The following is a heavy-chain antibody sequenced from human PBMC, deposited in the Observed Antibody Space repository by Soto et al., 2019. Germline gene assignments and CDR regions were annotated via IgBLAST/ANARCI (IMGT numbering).Heavy chain of an antibody. CDR3: ARVAFSYFGLDV. Sequence: SETLSLTCSVPGGAISSYYWSWVRQPAGKGLEWIGRVFSSGSTNYNASLKSRVTMSIDTSKNEVSLTLRSVTAADTAVYYCARVAFSYFGLDVWGPGTTVTVSS. CDR2: VFSSGST. CDR1: GGAISSYY. D-gene: IGHD3-3*02. J-gene: IGHJ6*02. V-gene: IGHV4-4*07.